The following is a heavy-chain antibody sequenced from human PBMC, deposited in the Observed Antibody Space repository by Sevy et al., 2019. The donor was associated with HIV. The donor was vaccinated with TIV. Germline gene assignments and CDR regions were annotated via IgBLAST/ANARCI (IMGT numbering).Heavy chain of an antibody. V-gene: IGHV3-7*01. J-gene: IGHJ4*02. CDR3: VRALANGGGF. CDR2: ISQDGGVK. Sequence: GGSLRLSCVASGFTLNNYWMHWVRQAPGKGLEWVANISQDGGVKYYVDSVRGCFTISRDNGRNLVFFKMNSLRVDDTALYFCVRALANGGGFWGQGTLVTVSS. D-gene: IGHD3-3*02. CDR1: GFTLNNYW.